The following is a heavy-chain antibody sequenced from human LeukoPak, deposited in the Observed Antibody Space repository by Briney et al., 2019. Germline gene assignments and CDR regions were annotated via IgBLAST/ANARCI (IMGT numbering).Heavy chain of an antibody. D-gene: IGHD6-13*01. V-gene: IGHV4-34*01. Sequence: SETLSLTCAVYGGSFRDYYWSWIRQTPGEGLQWIGGIKYSGSTDYNPSLKSRVTISVDTSKNQFSLKLSSVTAADTAVYYCARDRAQYSSSWYWFDPWGQGTLVTVSS. CDR2: IKYSGST. CDR1: GGSFRDYY. CDR3: ARDRAQYSSSWYWFDP. J-gene: IGHJ5*02.